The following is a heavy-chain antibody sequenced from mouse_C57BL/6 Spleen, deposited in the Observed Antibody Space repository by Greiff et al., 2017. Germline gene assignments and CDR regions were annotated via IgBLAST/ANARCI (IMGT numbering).Heavy chain of an antibody. D-gene: IGHD3-2*02. CDR1: GFTFSDYY. Sequence: EVQRVESEGGLVQPGSSMKLSCTASGFTFSDYYMAWVRQVPEKGLEWVANINYDGSSTYYLDSLKSRFIISRDNAKNILYLQMSSLKSEDTATDYCARAVDSSGYDDWGQGTTLTVSS. CDR3: ARAVDSSGYDD. V-gene: IGHV5-16*01. J-gene: IGHJ2*01. CDR2: INYDGSST.